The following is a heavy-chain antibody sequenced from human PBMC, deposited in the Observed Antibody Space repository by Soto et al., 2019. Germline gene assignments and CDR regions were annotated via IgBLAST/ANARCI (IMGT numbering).Heavy chain of an antibody. J-gene: IGHJ5*02. D-gene: IGHD2-2*01. CDR2: IYFSGST. CDR3: ARQHSYCTSTRCYTSWFDP. CDR1: GGTISSSSYY. V-gene: IGHV4-39*01. Sequence: PSETLSLTCSVSGGTISSSSYYWAWIRQPPGEGLEWIGSIYFSGSTHYNSSLKSRVTISVDTSNNQFSLNLSSVTTADTAMYYCARQHSYCTSTRCYTSWFDPWGQGTLVTVSS.